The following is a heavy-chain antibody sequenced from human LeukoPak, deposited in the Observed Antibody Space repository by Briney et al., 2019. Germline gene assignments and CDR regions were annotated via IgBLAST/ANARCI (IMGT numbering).Heavy chain of an antibody. CDR2: IYHSGST. J-gene: IGHJ4*02. D-gene: IGHD3/OR15-3a*01. CDR1: GGSISSSYW. Sequence: QASETLSLTCAVSGGSISSSYWWTWVRQPPGKGLERIGEIYHSGSTNYNPSLKSRLTISVDKSKNQFSLKLSSVTAADTAVYYCARSYWTGYHHLDFWGQGTLVTVSS. CDR3: ARSYWTGYHHLDF. V-gene: IGHV4-4*02.